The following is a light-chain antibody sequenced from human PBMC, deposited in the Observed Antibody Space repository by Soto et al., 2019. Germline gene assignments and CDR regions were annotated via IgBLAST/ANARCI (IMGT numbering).Light chain of an antibody. J-gene: IGKJ1*01. V-gene: IGKV3-20*01. CDR3: FHHGSSLWR. Sequence: EMVLTQSPGTLSLSPGGSATLSCRASQLVSKDYVAWVQQKPGQTPRLLIYSVSSRPTGIPDRFSGRGAGTDFTPTISRLGPEDFAMYCCFHHGSSLWRFGQGTKVYI. CDR1: QLVSKDY. CDR2: SVS.